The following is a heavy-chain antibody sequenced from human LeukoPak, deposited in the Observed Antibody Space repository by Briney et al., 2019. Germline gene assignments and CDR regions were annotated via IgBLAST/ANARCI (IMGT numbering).Heavy chain of an antibody. Sequence: GGSLRLSCAASGYVVTANYLAWARQAPGKGLEWVSTISNGGDPFYGDSVKGRSTISRDESTNTFSLQLDSLRVEDMGVYYCALLSGGTFDYWGQGTQVTVAS. J-gene: IGHJ4*02. CDR1: GYVVTANY. V-gene: IGHV3-53*01. CDR2: ISNGGDP. CDR3: ALLSGGTFDY. D-gene: IGHD2/OR15-2a*01.